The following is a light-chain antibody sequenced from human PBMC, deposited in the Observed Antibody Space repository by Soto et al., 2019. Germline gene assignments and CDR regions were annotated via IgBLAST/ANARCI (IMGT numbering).Light chain of an antibody. CDR2: GAS. J-gene: IGKJ2*01. CDR1: QSVSSSY. V-gene: IGKV3-20*01. CDR3: QQYGSSPYT. Sequence: EMVLTQSPGTLSLSPGERATLSCRASQSVSSSYLAWYQQKPGQAPRPLIYGASSRASGIPDRFSGSGSGTDFTLTISRLEPEDFAVYYCQQYGSSPYTVGQGTKLEIK.